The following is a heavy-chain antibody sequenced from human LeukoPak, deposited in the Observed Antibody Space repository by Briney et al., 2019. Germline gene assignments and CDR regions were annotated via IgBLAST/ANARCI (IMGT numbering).Heavy chain of an antibody. D-gene: IGHD3-3*01. CDR1: GGSISSYY. CDR3: ARGLGVLEAATGGWFDP. V-gene: IGHV4-59*01. Sequence: SETLSLTCTVSGGSISSYYWTWIRQPPGKGLEWIGSLYYSGSTNYNPSLKSRVTISVDTSKNQFSLKVSSVTAADTAVYYCARGLGVLEAATGGWFDPWGQGTLVNVSS. CDR2: LYYSGST. J-gene: IGHJ5*02.